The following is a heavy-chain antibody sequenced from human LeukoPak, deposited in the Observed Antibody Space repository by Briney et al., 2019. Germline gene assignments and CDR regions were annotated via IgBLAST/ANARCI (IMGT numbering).Heavy chain of an antibody. D-gene: IGHD6-19*01. CDR2: LYSGGST. CDR3: ARAQWRTYSYYYMDV. J-gene: IGHJ6*03. Sequence: GGSLRLSCAASGFPVSFNYMSWVRRAPGKGLEWISALYSGGSTYYADSVKGRFTISRDDSKNTLYLQMNSLRAEDTAIYYCARAQWRTYSYYYMDVWGKGTTVTVSS. V-gene: IGHV3-53*01. CDR1: GFPVSFNY.